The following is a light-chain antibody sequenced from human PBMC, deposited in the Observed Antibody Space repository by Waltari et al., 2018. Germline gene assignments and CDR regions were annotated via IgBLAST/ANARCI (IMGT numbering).Light chain of an antibody. CDR2: KAS. Sequence: DIQMTQYPSTLSASVGDRGTITCRASQSVSSWLAWYQQKPGRAPKLLIYKASTLHTGVPARFSGSGYGTEFTLTINSLQPDDFATYYCQQHNSYSYTFGQGTNLEIK. V-gene: IGKV1-5*03. CDR1: QSVSSW. CDR3: QQHNSYSYT. J-gene: IGKJ2*01.